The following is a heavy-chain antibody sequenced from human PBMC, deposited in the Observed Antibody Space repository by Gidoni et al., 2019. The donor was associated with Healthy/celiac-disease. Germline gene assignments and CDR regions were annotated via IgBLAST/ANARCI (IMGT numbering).Heavy chain of an antibody. Sequence: QVQLVQSGAEVKKPGSSVKVSCKASGSTFSSYAISWVRQAPGQGLEWMGRIIPIFGIANYAQKFQGRVTITADKSTSTAYMELSSLRSEDTAVYYCATLAAADRNNWFDPWGQGTLVTVSS. CDR1: GSTFSSYA. J-gene: IGHJ5*02. V-gene: IGHV1-69*04. D-gene: IGHD6-13*01. CDR3: ATLAAADRNNWFDP. CDR2: IIPIFGIA.